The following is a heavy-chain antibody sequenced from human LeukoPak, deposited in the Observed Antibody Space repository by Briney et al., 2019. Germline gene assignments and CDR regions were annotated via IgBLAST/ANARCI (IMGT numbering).Heavy chain of an antibody. J-gene: IGHJ5*02. CDR2: MNPNSGNT. CDR3: ARTGMYCSSTSCYSPFDP. V-gene: IGHV1-8*03. CDR1: GYTLTSYD. D-gene: IGHD2-2*01. Sequence: ASVKVSCKASGYTLTSYDINWVRQATGQGLEWMGWMNPNSGNTGYAQKFQGRVTITRNTSISTAYMELSSLRSEDTAVYYCARTGMYCSSTSCYSPFDPWGQGTLVTVSS.